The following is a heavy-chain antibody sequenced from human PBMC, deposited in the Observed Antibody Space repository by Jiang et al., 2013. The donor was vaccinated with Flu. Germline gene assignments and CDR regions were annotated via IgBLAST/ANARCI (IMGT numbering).Heavy chain of an antibody. CDR2: ISGGGDGT. J-gene: IGHJ4*02. V-gene: IGHV3-23*01. CDR3: AKLVDYYDSSGYFDY. D-gene: IGHD3-22*01. Sequence: VQLLESGGDLVHPGGSLRLSCAASGFTFSSYAMSWVRRAPGKGLEWVSAISGGGDGTYYADSVKGRFTISRDNSKNTLYLQMNSLRAEDTAVYYCAKLVDYYDSSGYFDYWAEGTLVTVSS. CDR1: GFTFSSYA.